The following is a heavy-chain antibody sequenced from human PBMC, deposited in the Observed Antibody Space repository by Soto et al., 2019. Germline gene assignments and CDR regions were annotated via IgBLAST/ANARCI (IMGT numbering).Heavy chain of an antibody. J-gene: IGHJ5*02. V-gene: IGHV3-30-3*01. CDR2: ISYDGSNK. CDR3: ARDLAAAGIRWFDP. D-gene: IGHD6-13*01. CDR1: GFTFSSYA. Sequence: GGSLRLSCAASGFTFSSYAMHWVRQAPGKGLEWVAVISYDGSNKYYADSVKGRFTISRDNSENTLYLQMNSLRAEDTAVYYCARDLAAAGIRWFDPWGQGTLVTVS.